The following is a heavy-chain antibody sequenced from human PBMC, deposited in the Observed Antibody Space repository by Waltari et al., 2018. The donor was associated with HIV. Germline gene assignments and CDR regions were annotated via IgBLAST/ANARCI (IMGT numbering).Heavy chain of an antibody. D-gene: IGHD3-10*01. CDR1: GFTFSSYR. CDR2: ISTSSTI. V-gene: IGHV3-48*04. Sequence: EVQLVESGGGLVQPGGSLRLSCAASGFTFSSYRLHWVRPAPGKGLEWVSYISTSSTIYYADSVKGRFTISRDNAKNSLYLQMNSLRAEDTAVYYCARDGMVRGLVDPWGQGTLVTVSS. CDR3: ARDGMVRGLVDP. J-gene: IGHJ5*02.